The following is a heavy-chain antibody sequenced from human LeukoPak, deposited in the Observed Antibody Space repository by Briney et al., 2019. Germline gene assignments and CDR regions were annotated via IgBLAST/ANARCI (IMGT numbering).Heavy chain of an antibody. CDR2: ISGSGGST. V-gene: IGHV3-23*01. Sequence: PGGSLRLSCAASGFTFSSYAMSWVRQAPGKGLEWVSAISGSGGSTYYADSVKGRFTISRDNSKNTLYLQMNSLRAEDTAAYYCAKHWGYMYYFDYWGQGTLVTVSS. D-gene: IGHD7-27*01. J-gene: IGHJ4*02. CDR3: AKHWGYMYYFDY. CDR1: GFTFSSYA.